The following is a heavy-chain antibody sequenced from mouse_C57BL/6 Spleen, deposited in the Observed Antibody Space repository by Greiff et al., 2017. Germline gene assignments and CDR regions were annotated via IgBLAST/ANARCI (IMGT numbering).Heavy chain of an antibody. CDR2: FHPYNDDT. V-gene: IGHV1-47*01. D-gene: IGHD2-3*01. CDR1: GYTFTTYP. CDR3: ARRLLREAAWFAY. Sequence: LVESGAELVKPGASVKMSCKASGYTFTTYPIEWMKQNHGKSLEWIGNFHPYNDDTKYNEKFKGKATLTVEKSSSTVYLELSRLTSDDSAVYYCARRLLREAAWFAYWGQGTLVTVSA. J-gene: IGHJ3*01.